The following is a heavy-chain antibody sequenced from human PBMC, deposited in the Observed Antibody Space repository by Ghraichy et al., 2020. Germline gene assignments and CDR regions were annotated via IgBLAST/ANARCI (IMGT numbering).Heavy chain of an antibody. D-gene: IGHD2-2*01. CDR2: IYHNGRT. V-gene: IGHV4-59*01. Sequence: SLNISCTVSGDSLNNYYWSWIRQAPGKGLEWIGSIYHNGRTKYNPSLKSRVTMSVDTSKNQFSLSLTSVTAADTAVFYCARDQEWRASSSGFDPWGQGTLVSVSP. J-gene: IGHJ5*02. CDR1: GDSLNNYY. CDR3: ARDQEWRASSSGFDP.